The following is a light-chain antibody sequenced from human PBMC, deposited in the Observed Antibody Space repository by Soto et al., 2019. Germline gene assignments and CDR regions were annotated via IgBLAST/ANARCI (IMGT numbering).Light chain of an antibody. Sequence: QSVLTQPPSVSAAPGQKVSISCSGSSSNIGNNYVFWYQQLPGTAPKLRIYDNDKRPSGIPDRFSGSKSGTSATLGITGLQTGDEADYYCATWDRSLSVGVFGGGTQLTVL. J-gene: IGLJ2*01. CDR1: SSNIGNNY. CDR2: DND. CDR3: ATWDRSLSVGV. V-gene: IGLV1-51*01.